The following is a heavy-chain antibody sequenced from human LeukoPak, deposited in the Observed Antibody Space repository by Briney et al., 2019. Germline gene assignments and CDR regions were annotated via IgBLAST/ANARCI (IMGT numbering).Heavy chain of an antibody. V-gene: IGHV1-69*05. CDR1: GGTFSSYA. J-gene: IGHJ4*02. CDR3: ASGSYGGY. Sequence: SVNVSCKASGGTFSSYAIRWVRQPRGQGLEWMGGIIPIFGTANYAQKFQGRVTTTTDESTSSAYMELSSLRSEDTAVYYCASGSYGGYWGQGTLVTVSS. CDR2: IIPIFGTA. D-gene: IGHD1-26*01.